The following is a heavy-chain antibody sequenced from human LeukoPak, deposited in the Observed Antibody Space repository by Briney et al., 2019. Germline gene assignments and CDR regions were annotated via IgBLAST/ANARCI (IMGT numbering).Heavy chain of an antibody. CDR1: GGSITTNNYY. V-gene: IGHV4-39*01. CDR2: VFYSGST. J-gene: IGHJ4*02. Sequence: SETLSLTCTVSGGSITTNNYYWGWVRQPPGEGLEWIGSVFYSGSTYYNPSLKRRVAISVDTSKDQFSLRRSSVTAADTAVYYCGRHYLRDTSGFDYWGQGTLVTVSS. D-gene: IGHD3-22*01. CDR3: GRHYLRDTSGFDY.